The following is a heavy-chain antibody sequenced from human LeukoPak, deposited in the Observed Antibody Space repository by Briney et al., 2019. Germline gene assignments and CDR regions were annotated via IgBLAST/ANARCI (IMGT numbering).Heavy chain of an antibody. CDR3: ARGRSQAFY. Sequence: AGSLRLSCAASGFTFSSYDMNWVRQAPGQGLEWVSYIGSSGTTIFYADSVRGRFTISRDNAKNSLYLQMNSLRAEDTALYYCARGRSQAFYWGQGTLVTVSS. CDR1: GFTFSSYD. D-gene: IGHD3-3*02. CDR2: IGSSGTTI. V-gene: IGHV3-48*03. J-gene: IGHJ4*02.